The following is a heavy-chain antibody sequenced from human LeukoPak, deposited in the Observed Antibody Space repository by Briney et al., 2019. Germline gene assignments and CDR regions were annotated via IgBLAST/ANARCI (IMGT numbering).Heavy chain of an antibody. V-gene: IGHV3-30-3*01. CDR2: ISYHGINK. J-gene: IGHJ4*02. Sequence: GGSLRLSCVASGFTFSNYAMYCVRQAPGKGLEWVAGISYHGINKDYADSVKGRFTISRDNSKNTLYLQMYSLRAEDTAVYYCASLPYSSSWYPLFDYWGQGTLVTVSS. D-gene: IGHD6-13*01. CDR1: GFTFSNYA. CDR3: ASLPYSSSWYPLFDY.